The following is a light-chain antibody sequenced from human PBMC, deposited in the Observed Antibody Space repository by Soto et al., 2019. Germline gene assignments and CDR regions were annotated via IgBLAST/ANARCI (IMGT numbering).Light chain of an antibody. V-gene: IGLV2-14*01. J-gene: IGLJ7*01. CDR2: DVS. CDR1: SSDVGGYNY. Sequence: QSALTQPASVSGSPGQSITISCTGTSSDVGGYNYVSWYQQHPGKAPKLMIYDVSNRPSGVSNRFSGSKSGNTASLTISGLQAEDEADYYFCSYTRSSTLVFGGGTPLAVL. CDR3: CSYTRSSTLV.